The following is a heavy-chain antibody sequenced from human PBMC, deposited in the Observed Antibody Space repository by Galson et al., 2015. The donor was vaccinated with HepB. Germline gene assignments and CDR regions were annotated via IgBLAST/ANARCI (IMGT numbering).Heavy chain of an antibody. J-gene: IGHJ4*02. Sequence: SLRLSCAASGFIFSSFAIYWVRQAPGKGLEWVAFISYDGNNKYYADSVRGRFTISRDNSKNTVYLQMNSLKTEDTAVYYCSRDVFDYGDYEDKIYDYWGQGTLVTVSS. V-gene: IGHV3-30-3*01. CDR2: ISYDGNNK. CDR1: GFIFSSFA. CDR3: SRDVFDYGDYEDKIYDY. D-gene: IGHD4-17*01.